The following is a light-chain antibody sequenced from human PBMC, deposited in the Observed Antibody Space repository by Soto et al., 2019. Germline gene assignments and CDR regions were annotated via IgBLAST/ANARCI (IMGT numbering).Light chain of an antibody. V-gene: IGKV3-15*01. CDR3: QQYNNWPPWT. CDR2: GAS. CDR1: QSISSD. Sequence: EVVMTQSPATLSVSPGERATLSCRASQSISSDLAWYQQKPGQAPRLLIYGASTRASDIPARFSGSGSGTEFTLTISSLQSEDFAVYYCQQYNNWPPWTFGQGNKVEFK. J-gene: IGKJ1*01.